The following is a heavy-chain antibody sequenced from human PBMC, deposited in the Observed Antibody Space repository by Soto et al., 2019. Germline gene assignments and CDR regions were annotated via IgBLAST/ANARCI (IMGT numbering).Heavy chain of an antibody. V-gene: IGHV1-24*01. CDR2: FDPEDGER. CDR3: ARAGGPYAIDI. CDR1: GYTLTELS. D-gene: IGHD2-2*01. J-gene: IGHJ3*02. Sequence: ASVKVSCKVPGYTLTELSMHWVGQATGKGLEWRGGFDPEDGERIYAQKFQGRLTMTDDTAADRAYRGPSSLRSDDTALYYCARAGGPYAIDIWGQGTM.